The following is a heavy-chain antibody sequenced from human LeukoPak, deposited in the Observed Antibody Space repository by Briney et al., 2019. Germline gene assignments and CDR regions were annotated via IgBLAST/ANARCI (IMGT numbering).Heavy chain of an antibody. D-gene: IGHD5-12*01. CDR1: GGSISSSGYF. Sequence: SETLSLTCTVSGGSISSSGYFWGWIRQPPGKGLERIGNIYYSGNTYYNPSLKSRVTISVDTSKNQFSLKLTSVTAADTAVYYCATRYCPYSGCNFFPHYWGQGTLVTVSS. V-gene: IGHV4-39*01. CDR3: ATRYCPYSGCNFFPHY. J-gene: IGHJ4*02. CDR2: IYYSGNT.